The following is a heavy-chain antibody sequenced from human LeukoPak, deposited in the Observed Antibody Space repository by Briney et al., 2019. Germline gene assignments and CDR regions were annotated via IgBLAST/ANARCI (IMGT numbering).Heavy chain of an antibody. CDR3: VRVGSGATRADTLDL. Sequence: RGSLRLSSAASGFTFSAYSMNSGRQAPGEGPEWVSSIGAAGSHIYYADSMKGRFTISRDNAKSSLFLQMNSLRAEDTGIYYCVRVGSGATRADTLDLWGQGTMVTVSS. J-gene: IGHJ3*01. CDR2: IGAAGSHI. CDR1: GFTFSAYS. D-gene: IGHD6-19*01. V-gene: IGHV3-21*01.